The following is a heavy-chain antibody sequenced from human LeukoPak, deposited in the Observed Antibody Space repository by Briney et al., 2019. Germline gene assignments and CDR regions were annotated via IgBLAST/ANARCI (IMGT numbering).Heavy chain of an antibody. CDR1: GFTFSSYE. CDR2: ISSSGSTI. Sequence: PVGSLRLSCAASGFTFSSYEMNWVRQAPGKGLEWVSYISSSGSTIYYADSVKGRFTISRDNAKNSLYLQMNSLRAEDTAVYYCARTIYSYALKYYYYGMDVWGQGTTVTVSS. V-gene: IGHV3-48*03. J-gene: IGHJ6*02. CDR3: ARTIYSYALKYYYYGMDV. D-gene: IGHD5-18*01.